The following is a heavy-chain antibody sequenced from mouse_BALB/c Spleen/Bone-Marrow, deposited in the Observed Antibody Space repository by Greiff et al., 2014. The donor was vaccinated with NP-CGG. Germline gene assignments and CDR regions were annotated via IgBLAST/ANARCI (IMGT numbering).Heavy chain of an antibody. V-gene: IGHV14-3*02. D-gene: IGHD2-2*01. CDR2: IDPANGNT. CDR1: GFNIKDTY. CDR3: ASYVYGYYFDY. J-gene: IGHJ2*01. Sequence: VQLQQSGAELVKPGASVKLSCTASGFNIKDTYMHWVKQRPEQGLEWIGRIDPANGNTKYDPKFQGKATITADTSSNTAYLQLSSLTSYDAAVYYCASYVYGYYFDYWGQGTTLTVSS.